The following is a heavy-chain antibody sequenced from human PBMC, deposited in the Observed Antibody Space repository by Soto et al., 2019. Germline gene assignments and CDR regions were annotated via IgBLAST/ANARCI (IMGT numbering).Heavy chain of an antibody. D-gene: IGHD2-15*01. J-gene: IGHJ6*03. Sequence: ASVKVSCKASGYTFTGYYMHWVRQAPGQGLEWMGWINPNSGGTNYAQKCQGWVTMTRDTSISTAYMELSRLRSDDTAVYYCARDGNTLRADYSYYYMDVWGKGTTVTVSS. V-gene: IGHV1-2*04. CDR3: ARDGNTLRADYSYYYMDV. CDR2: INPNSGGT. CDR1: GYTFTGYY.